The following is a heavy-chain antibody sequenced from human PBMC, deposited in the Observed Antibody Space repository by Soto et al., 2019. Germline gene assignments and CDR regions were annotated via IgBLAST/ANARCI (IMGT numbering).Heavy chain of an antibody. V-gene: IGHV1-3*01. CDR2: INAGNGNT. D-gene: IGHD2-21*02. CDR3: ARSIVVVTALDY. CDR1: GYTFTSYA. Sequence: DSVKVSCKASGYTFTSYALPWVRQAPGQRLEWMGWINAGNGNTKYSQKFQGRVTITRDTSASTAYMELSSLRSEDTAVYYCARSIVVVTALDYWGQGTLVTVSS. J-gene: IGHJ4*02.